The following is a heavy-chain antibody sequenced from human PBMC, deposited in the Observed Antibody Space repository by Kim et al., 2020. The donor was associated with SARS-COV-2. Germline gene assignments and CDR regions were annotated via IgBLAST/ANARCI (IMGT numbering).Heavy chain of an antibody. Sequence: GGSLRLSCAASGFTFSNYWMTWVRQAPGKGLEWVANIKQDGSLKYYVNSVRGRCTVSRDNAKNSRYLQMNSLRVEDTGIYYCVSKSTGWGQGTLVTVSS. CDR3: VSKSTG. CDR2: IKQDGSLK. V-gene: IGHV3-7*01. CDR1: GFTFSNYW. J-gene: IGHJ4*02.